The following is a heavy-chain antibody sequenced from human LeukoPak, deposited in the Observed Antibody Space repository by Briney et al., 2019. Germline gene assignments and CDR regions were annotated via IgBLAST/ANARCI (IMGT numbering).Heavy chain of an antibody. V-gene: IGHV4-39*01. CDR1: GGSISSSSYY. J-gene: IGHJ4*02. D-gene: IGHD3-16*01. Sequence: SETLSLTCTVPGGSISSSSYYWAWIRQPPGKGPEWIATIYYTGTTYYNPSLKGRVTISVDTSKNQFSLRVNSVTAADTAVYYCARQCDAGAWGTYFDQWGQGTLVTVSS. CDR2: IYYTGTT. CDR3: ARQCDAGAWGTYFDQ.